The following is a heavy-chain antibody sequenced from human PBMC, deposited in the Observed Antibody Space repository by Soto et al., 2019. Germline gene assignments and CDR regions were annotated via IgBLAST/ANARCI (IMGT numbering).Heavy chain of an antibody. CDR1: GYIFTTYN. CDR2: INPSGGPT. V-gene: IGHV1-46*01. D-gene: IGHD2-2*01. Sequence: QEQLVQSGTEVKKPGASVRVSCKAFGYIFTTYNIHWLRQAPGQGLEWMGMINPSGGPTSYAEKFRGRVTMTSDTSTTTVYMELSSLTSEDTAVYYCAFGRPTASSWLDPWGQGTLVSVSS. J-gene: IGHJ5*02. CDR3: AFGRPTASSWLDP.